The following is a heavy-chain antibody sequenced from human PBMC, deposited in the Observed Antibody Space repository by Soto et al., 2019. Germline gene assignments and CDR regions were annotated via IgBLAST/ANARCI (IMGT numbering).Heavy chain of an antibody. D-gene: IGHD6-19*01. CDR3: ARMHKWLADY. Sequence: PSETLSLTCTVSGGSVSSCSYYWSWIRQPPGKGLEWIGYIYYSGSTNYNPSLKSRVTISVDTSKNQFSLKLSSVTAADTAVYYCARMHKWLADYWGQGTLVTVSS. J-gene: IGHJ4*01. CDR2: IYYSGST. CDR1: GGSVSSCSYY. V-gene: IGHV4-61*01.